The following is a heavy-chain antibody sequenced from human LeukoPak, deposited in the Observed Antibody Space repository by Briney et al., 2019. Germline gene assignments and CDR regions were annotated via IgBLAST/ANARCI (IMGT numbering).Heavy chain of an antibody. Sequence: KPSETLSLTCTVSGGSISSGSHHWGWFRQSPGEGLEWIGSIYDSRTIYYNPSLNSRVTISAVTSKNQFSLQLNSVTAADTAVYYCARHDGRSGGTMSALDSWGQGSLVTVSS. CDR1: GGSISSGSHH. J-gene: IGHJ4*02. CDR3: ARHDGRSGGTMSALDS. CDR2: IYDSRTI. D-gene: IGHD4-23*01. V-gene: IGHV4-39*01.